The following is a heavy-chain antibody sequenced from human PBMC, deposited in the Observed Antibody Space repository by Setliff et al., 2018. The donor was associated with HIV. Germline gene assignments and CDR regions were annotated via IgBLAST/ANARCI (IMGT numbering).Heavy chain of an antibody. CDR2: INPNSGGT. J-gene: IGHJ6*03. V-gene: IGHV1-2*02. CDR1: GFTFSDYY. CDR3: ARDIGGYWDYHYYMDV. D-gene: IGHD3-22*01. Sequence: ASVKVSCKASGFTFSDYYIHWVRQAPGQGLEWMGWINPNSGGTQYAQKFQGRVTMTRDTSISTGSMELSRLRSDDTAVYYCARDIGGYWDYHYYMDVWGKGTTVTVSS.